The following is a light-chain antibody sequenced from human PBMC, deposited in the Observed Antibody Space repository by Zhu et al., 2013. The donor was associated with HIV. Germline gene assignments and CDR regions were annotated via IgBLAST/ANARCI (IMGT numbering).Light chain of an antibody. CDR2: YAS. J-gene: IGKJ1*01. CDR1: QSIRSN. CDR3: LQYTDHSWT. Sequence: EIVMTQSPATVSVSPGERVSVSCRASQSIRSNLAWYQQKPGQAPRLLIYYASSRASGVPVRFSGSGSGTEFTFTITSLQPDDFATYYCLQYTDHSWTFGQGTKVEI. V-gene: IGKV3-15*01.